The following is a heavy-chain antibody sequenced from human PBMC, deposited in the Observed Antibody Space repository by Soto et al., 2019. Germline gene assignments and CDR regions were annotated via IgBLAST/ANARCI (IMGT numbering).Heavy chain of an antibody. Sequence: QVQLQESGPGLVKPSETLSLTCTVSGGSINAFFWSWVRQPPGKGLESIGYIFYSGSTNYNPSLKSRVTISLDTSKTQFSLNLTSVPAADTAVYYCATQTGLYYYGMDVWGQGTTVAVSS. CDR1: GGSINAFF. J-gene: IGHJ6*02. CDR3: ATQTGLYYYGMDV. CDR2: IFYSGST. V-gene: IGHV4-59*01.